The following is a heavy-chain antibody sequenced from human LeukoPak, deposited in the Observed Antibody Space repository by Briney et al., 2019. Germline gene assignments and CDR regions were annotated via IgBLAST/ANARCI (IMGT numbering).Heavy chain of an antibody. J-gene: IGHJ6*03. D-gene: IGHD6-19*01. CDR3: ARVSIAVAGTANYYYYYMDV. CDR1: GFTVSSNY. CDR2: IYSGGST. V-gene: IGHV3-53*01. Sequence: PGGSLRLSCAASGFTVSSNYMSWVRQAPGKGLEWVSVIYSGGSTYYADSVKGRFTISRDNSKNTLYLQMNSLRAEDTAVYYCARVSIAVAGTANYYYYYMDVWGKGTTVTVSS.